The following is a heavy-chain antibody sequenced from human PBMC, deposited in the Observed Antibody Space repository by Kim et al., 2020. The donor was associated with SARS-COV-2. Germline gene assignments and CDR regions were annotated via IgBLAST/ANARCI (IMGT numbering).Heavy chain of an antibody. Sequence: TGYAQKCQGRVTMTRNTSISTAYMELSSLRSEDTAVYYCARGRGRGANGSWGQGTRVTVSS. CDR2: T. D-gene: IGHD2-8*01. J-gene: IGHJ5*02. V-gene: IGHV1-8*01. CDR3: ARGRGRGANGS.